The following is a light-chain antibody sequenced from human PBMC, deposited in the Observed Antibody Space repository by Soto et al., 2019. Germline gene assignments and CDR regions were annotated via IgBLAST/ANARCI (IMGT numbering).Light chain of an antibody. CDR1: SSDVGGYNY. Sequence: QSALTQPPSASGSPGQSVTISCTGTSSDVGGYNYVSWYQQHPGKAPKLMIYELSKRPSGVPDRFSGSKSGNTASLTVSGLQAEDESDYYCSSYAGSTVVFGGGTKLTVL. J-gene: IGLJ2*01. CDR3: SSYAGSTVV. V-gene: IGLV2-8*01. CDR2: ELS.